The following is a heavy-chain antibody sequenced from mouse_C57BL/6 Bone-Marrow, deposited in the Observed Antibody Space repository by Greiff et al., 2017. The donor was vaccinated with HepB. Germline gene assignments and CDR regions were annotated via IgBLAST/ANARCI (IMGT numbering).Heavy chain of an antibody. D-gene: IGHD2-4*01. CDR2: INPSSGYT. CDR3: ARGYYDYDAWFAY. J-gene: IGHJ3*01. V-gene: IGHV1-4*01. Sequence: QVQLKQSGAELARPGASVKMSCKASGYTFTSYTMHWVKQRPGQGLEWIGYINPSSGYTKYNQKFKDKATLTADKSSSTAYMQLSSLTSEDSAVYYCARGYYDYDAWFAYWGQGTLVTVSA. CDR1: GYTFTSYT.